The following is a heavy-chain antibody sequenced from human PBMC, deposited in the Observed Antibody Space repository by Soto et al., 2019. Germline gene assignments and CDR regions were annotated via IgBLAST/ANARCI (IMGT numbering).Heavy chain of an antibody. Sequence: GASMKVSCKASGYTFTSYDINWVRQATGQGLEWMGWMNPNSGNTGYAQKFQGRVTMTRNTSISTAYMELSSLRSEDTAVYYCARVLCSSTSCYLDAFDIWGQGTMVTVSS. CDR2: MNPNSGNT. V-gene: IGHV1-8*01. CDR3: ARVLCSSTSCYLDAFDI. CDR1: GYTFTSYD. J-gene: IGHJ3*02. D-gene: IGHD2-2*01.